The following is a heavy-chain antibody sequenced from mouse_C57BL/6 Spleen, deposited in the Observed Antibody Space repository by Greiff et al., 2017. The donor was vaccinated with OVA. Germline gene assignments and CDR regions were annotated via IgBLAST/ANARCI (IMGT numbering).Heavy chain of an antibody. Sequence: QVQLQQSGAELARPGASVKLSCKASGYTFTSYGISWVKQRTGQGLEWIGEIYPRSGNTYYNEKFKGKATLTADKSSSPAYMELRSLTSEDSAVYFCARGYSNSWYFDVWGTGTTVTVSS. V-gene: IGHV1-81*01. CDR3: ARGYSNSWYFDV. J-gene: IGHJ1*03. CDR2: IYPRSGNT. CDR1: GYTFTSYG. D-gene: IGHD2-5*01.